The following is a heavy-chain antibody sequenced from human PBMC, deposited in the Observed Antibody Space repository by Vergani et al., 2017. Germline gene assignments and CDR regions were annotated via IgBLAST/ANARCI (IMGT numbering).Heavy chain of an antibody. D-gene: IGHD2-21*02. CDR1: GYTFTSYG. V-gene: IGHV1-18*01. CDR3: AREAYCGGDCYSRDYYYYGMDV. CDR2: ISAYNGNT. Sequence: QVQLVQSGAEVKKPGASVKVSCKASGYTFTSYGISWVRQAPGQGLEWMGWISAYNGNTNYAQKRQGRVTMTTDTSTSTAYMELRSLRSDDTAVYYCAREAYCGGDCYSRDYYYYGMDVWGQGTTVTVSS. J-gene: IGHJ6*02.